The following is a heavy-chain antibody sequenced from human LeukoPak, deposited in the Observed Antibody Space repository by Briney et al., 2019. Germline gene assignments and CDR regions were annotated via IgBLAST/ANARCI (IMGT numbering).Heavy chain of an antibody. CDR3: AKDELYQRPNSNIAAAGTGTNWFDP. Sequence: GGSLRLSCAASGFTFSSYAMSWVRQAPGKGLEWVSAISGSGGSTYYADSVKGRFTISRDNSKNTLYLQMNSLRAEDTAVYYCAKDELYQRPNSNIAAAGTGTNWFDPWGQGTLVTVSS. CDR2: ISGSGGST. CDR1: GFTFSSYA. J-gene: IGHJ5*02. V-gene: IGHV3-23*01. D-gene: IGHD6-13*01.